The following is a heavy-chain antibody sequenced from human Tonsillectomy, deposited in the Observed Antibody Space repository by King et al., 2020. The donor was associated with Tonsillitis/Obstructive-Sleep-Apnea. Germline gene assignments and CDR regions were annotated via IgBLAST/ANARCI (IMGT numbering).Heavy chain of an antibody. CDR1: GYTFTTYV. CDR3: ARVTYSGYENWFDP. J-gene: IGHJ5*02. CDR2: INTNTGTP. Sequence: EQLVQSGSELKKPGASVKVSCKASGYTFTTYVMNWVRQAPGQGLEWMGWINTNTGTPTYAQGFTGRFVFSLDTSVSTAYLQISSLKADDTAMYYCARVTYSGYENWFDPWGQGTLVTVSS. V-gene: IGHV7-4-1*02. D-gene: IGHD5-12*01.